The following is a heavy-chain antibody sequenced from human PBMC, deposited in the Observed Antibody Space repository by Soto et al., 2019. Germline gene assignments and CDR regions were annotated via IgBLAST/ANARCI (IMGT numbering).Heavy chain of an antibody. Sequence: QVQLVQSGAEVKKPGSSVQVSCKASGGTFSSYAISWVRQAPGQGLEWMGGIIPSFGTANYAQKFQGRVTITADESTSTAYMELSSLRSEDTAVYYCAREVPHSGSYLFDYWGQGTLVTVSS. V-gene: IGHV1-69*01. CDR1: GGTFSSYA. CDR3: AREVPHSGSYLFDY. J-gene: IGHJ4*02. CDR2: IIPSFGTA. D-gene: IGHD1-26*01.